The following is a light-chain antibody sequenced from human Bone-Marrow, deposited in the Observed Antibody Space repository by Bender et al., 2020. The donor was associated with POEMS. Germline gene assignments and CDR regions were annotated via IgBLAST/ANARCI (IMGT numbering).Light chain of an antibody. Sequence: SLELTQPPSVSVEPGQTATISCSGDRMGTKPTSWYQQKLGQSPVLVMSSHKSRPSLIPDRFSGSISGNTATLIVTGTLTTDEADYYCQTWDSRTVVFGGGTKLTVL. CDR3: QTWDSRTVV. CDR2: SHK. V-gene: IGLV3-1*01. CDR1: RMGTKP. J-gene: IGLJ2*01.